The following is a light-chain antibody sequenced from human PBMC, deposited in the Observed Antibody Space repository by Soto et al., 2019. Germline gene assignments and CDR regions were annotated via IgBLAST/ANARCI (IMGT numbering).Light chain of an antibody. CDR2: SNN. CDR1: SSNIGSYT. CDR3: AAWDDSLNGYV. Sequence: QPILDQPPSASVTPAQRVTISSSGSSSNIGSYTVNWYQQLPGTAPKLLIYSNNQRPSGVPDRFSGSMSVTSASLAISVLQSEDEADYYCAAWDDSLNGYVFGPGTKVTVL. J-gene: IGLJ1*01. V-gene: IGLV1-44*01.